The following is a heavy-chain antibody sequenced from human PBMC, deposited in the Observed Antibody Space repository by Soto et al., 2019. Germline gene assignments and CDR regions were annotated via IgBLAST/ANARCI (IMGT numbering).Heavy chain of an antibody. Sequence: QVQLVESGGGVVQPGRSLRLSCAASGFTFSSYGMHWVRQAPGKGLEWVAVIWYDGSNKYYADSVKGRFTISRDNSKNTLYLQMNSLRAEDTAVYYCARGRYCSGGSCYEYFDYWGQGTLVTVSS. CDR3: ARGRYCSGGSCYEYFDY. D-gene: IGHD2-15*01. CDR2: IWYDGSNK. V-gene: IGHV3-33*01. CDR1: GFTFSSYG. J-gene: IGHJ4*02.